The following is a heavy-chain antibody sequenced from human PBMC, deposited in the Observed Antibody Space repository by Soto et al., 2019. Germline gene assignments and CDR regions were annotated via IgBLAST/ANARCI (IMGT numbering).Heavy chain of an antibody. Sequence: GGSLRLSCAASGFTLSSYAMHWVRQAPGKGLEWVAVISYDGSNKYYADSVKGRFTISRDNSKNTLYLQMNSLRAEDTAVFYCAKGARYNWNDWFDPWGQGTLVTVSS. V-gene: IGHV3-30-3*01. D-gene: IGHD1-20*01. CDR3: AKGARYNWNDWFDP. CDR1: GFTLSSYA. J-gene: IGHJ5*02. CDR2: ISYDGSNK.